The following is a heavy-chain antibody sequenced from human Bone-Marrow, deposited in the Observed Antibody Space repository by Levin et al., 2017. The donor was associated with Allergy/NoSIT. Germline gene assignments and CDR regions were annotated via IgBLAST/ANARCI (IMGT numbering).Heavy chain of an antibody. CDR3: AREESGMFNAFDI. J-gene: IGHJ3*02. CDR2: ISYDGSHE. Sequence: AGGSLRLSCAGSGFSFRTYDMHWVRQAPGKGLEWVAVISYDGSHENYGDSVKGRVTLSRDISKNTLHLQMNSLRAEDTGVYYCAREESGMFNAFDIWGQGTMVIVSS. CDR1: GFSFRTYD. D-gene: IGHD3-10*01. V-gene: IGHV3-33*05.